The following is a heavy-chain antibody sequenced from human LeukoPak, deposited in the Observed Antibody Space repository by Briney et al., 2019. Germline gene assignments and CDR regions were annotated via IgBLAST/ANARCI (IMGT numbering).Heavy chain of an antibody. J-gene: IGHJ4*02. CDR3: AREGDGYNAPMDY. CDR1: GFTFSSYA. Sequence: PGGSPRLSCAASGFTFSSYAMHWVRQAPGKGLEYVSAISSNGGSTYYANSVKGRFTISRDNSKNTLYLQMGSLRAEDMAVYYCAREGDGYNAPMDYWGQGTLVTVSS. CDR2: ISSNGGST. D-gene: IGHD5-24*01. V-gene: IGHV3-64*01.